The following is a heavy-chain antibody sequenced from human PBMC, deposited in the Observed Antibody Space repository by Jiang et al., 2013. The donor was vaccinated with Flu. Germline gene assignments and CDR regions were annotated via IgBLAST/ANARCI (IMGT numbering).Heavy chain of an antibody. J-gene: IGHJ4*02. Sequence: VQLLESGGGLIQPGGSLRLSCAASGFPFSDYAMGWVRQAPGKGLEWVSAITNDGENTNYADSVKGRFIVSRDNSRNTLFLQLNSLTAEDTALYYCAKRSGSAWGLFDFWGRGTLVSVSS. D-gene: IGHD1-26*01. CDR3: AKRSGSAWGLFDF. CDR2: ITNDGENT. CDR1: GFPFSDYA. V-gene: IGHV3-23*01.